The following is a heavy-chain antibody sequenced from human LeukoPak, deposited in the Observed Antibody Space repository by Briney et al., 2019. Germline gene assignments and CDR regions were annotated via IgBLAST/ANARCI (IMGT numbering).Heavy chain of an antibody. CDR3: AKGPAITMVRGVFFDY. J-gene: IGHJ4*02. V-gene: IGHV3-30*18. CDR1: GFTFSSYG. Sequence: VGSLRLSCAASGFTFSSYGMHWVRQAPGNGLEWVSVISYDGSNKYYADSVKGRFTISRDNSKNTLYLQMNSLSAEDTAVYYCAKGPAITMVRGVFFDYWGQGTLVTVSS. D-gene: IGHD3-10*01. CDR2: ISYDGSNK.